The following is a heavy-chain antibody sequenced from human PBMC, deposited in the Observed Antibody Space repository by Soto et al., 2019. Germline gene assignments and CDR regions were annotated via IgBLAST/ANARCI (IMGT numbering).Heavy chain of an antibody. CDR2: ISAYNGNT. J-gene: IGHJ4*02. D-gene: IGHD4-17*01. CDR1: GYTFTSYG. CDR3: ARIYTVTTYPRLDY. Sequence: EASVKVSCKASGYTFTSYGISWVRQAPGQGLEWMGWISAYNGNTNYAQKLQGRVTMTTDTSTSTAYMELRSLRSDDTAVYYCARIYTVTTYPRLDYWGQGTLVTVSS. V-gene: IGHV1-18*04.